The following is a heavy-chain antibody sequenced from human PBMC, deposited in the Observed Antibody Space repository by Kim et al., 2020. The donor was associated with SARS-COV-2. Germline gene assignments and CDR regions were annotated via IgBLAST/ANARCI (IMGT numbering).Heavy chain of an antibody. D-gene: IGHD6-19*01. V-gene: IGHV4-61*01. J-gene: IGHJ4*02. CDR3: ARERYSSGWYGH. CDR2: IYYSGST. Sequence: SETLSLTCTVSGGSVSSGSYYWSWIRQPPGKGLEWIGYIYYSGSTNYNPSLKSRVTISVDTSKNQFSLKLSSVTAADTAVYYCARERYSSGWYGHLGQGTLVTVSS. CDR1: GGSVSSGSYY.